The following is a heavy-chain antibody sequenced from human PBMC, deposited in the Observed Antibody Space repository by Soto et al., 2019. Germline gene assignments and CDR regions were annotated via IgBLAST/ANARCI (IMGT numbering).Heavy chain of an antibody. CDR1: GFTFDDYA. D-gene: IGHD4-17*01. CDR3: AKGASTTVFAFNDY. CDR2: ISWNSGNL. V-gene: IGHV3-9*01. J-gene: IGHJ4*02. Sequence: DVQLVESGGGLVQPGRSLRLSCAASGFTFDDYAMHWVRQPPGTGLEWVSSISWNSGNLGYADSVKGRFTISRDNAKNSLYLQMNSLRGEDTALYYCAKGASTTVFAFNDYWGQGALVTVSS.